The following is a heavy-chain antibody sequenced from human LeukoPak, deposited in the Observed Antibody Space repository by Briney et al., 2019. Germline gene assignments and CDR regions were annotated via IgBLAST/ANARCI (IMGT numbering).Heavy chain of an antibody. V-gene: IGHV3-30-3*01. CDR2: ISYDGSNK. CDR1: GFTFSSYA. Sequence: GGSLRLSCAASGFTFSSYAMHWVRQAPGKGLEWVAVISYDGSNKYYADSVKGRFTISRDNSKNTLYLQMNSLRAEDTAVYYCARDPQDIVAGAPDYWGQGTLVTVSS. D-gene: IGHD5-12*01. CDR3: ARDPQDIVAGAPDY. J-gene: IGHJ4*02.